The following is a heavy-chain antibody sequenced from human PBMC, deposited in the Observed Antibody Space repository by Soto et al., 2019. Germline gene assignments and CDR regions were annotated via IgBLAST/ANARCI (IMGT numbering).Heavy chain of an antibody. V-gene: IGHV3-11*01. CDR3: ASVMLRFSYGIDV. CDR1: GFTFSNYY. D-gene: IGHD2-15*01. J-gene: IGHJ6*02. Sequence: GGSLRLSCAASGFTFSNYYMAWIRQAPGKGLECLSYISSREVTIYYADSVKGRFTISRDNTKNSLYLQMSSLRDEDTGVYYCASVMLRFSYGIDVWGQGTTVTVSS. CDR2: ISSREVTI.